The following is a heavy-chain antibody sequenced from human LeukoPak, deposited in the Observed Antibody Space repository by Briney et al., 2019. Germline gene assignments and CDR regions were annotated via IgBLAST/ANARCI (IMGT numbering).Heavy chain of an antibody. D-gene: IGHD3-22*01. J-gene: IGHJ4*02. Sequence: GGSLRLSCAASGFTFSNYGMTWVRQAPGKGLDWVSAITGSGANIYYADSVRGRFTISRDNSKNMVYMQMNSLRAEDTAIYYCAKSPSIYYYFFEYWGQGTLVTVSS. V-gene: IGHV3-23*01. CDR1: GFTFSNYG. CDR2: ITGSGANI. CDR3: AKSPSIYYYFFEY.